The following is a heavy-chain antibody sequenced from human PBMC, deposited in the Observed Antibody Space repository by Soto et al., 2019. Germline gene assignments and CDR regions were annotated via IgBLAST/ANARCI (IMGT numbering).Heavy chain of an antibody. Sequence: EVQLVESGGGLVQPGGSLRLSCAASGFTFSSYWMHWVRQAPGKGLVWVSRINSDGSSTSYADSVKGRFTISRDNAKNTLYVQMNSLRVEDTAVYYCVRDGYNLGIDYWGQGTLVTVSS. V-gene: IGHV3-74*01. D-gene: IGHD5-12*01. CDR1: GFTFSSYW. CDR3: VRDGYNLGIDY. J-gene: IGHJ4*02. CDR2: INSDGSST.